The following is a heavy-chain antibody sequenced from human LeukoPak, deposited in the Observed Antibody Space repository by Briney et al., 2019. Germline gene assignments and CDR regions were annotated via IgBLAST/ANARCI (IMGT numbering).Heavy chain of an antibody. CDR1: GGSTTGYF. D-gene: IGHD2-21*02. J-gene: IGHJ3*01. V-gene: IGHV4-59*08. CDR2: VYYKGDT. Sequence: SETLSLTCSVSGGSTTGYFWTWIRQPPGKGPEWIGCVYYKGDTSYSPSLDSRVSISVDTSKKQFSLKLNSVTAADTAMYYCARHVIVTYDAFDLWGQGTMVTVSS. CDR3: ARHVIVTYDAFDL.